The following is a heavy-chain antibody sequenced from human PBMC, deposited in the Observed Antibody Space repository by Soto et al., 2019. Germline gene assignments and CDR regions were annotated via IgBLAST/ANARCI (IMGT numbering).Heavy chain of an antibody. CDR3: ATVAVQVGWFRSDYVPQFDY. V-gene: IGHV1-24*01. Sequence: ASVKVSCKVSGYTLSDFSIHWVRQAPGKGLEWMGGFDPEEGETIYAQKFQGRVIMTEDTSTDTAYMELSSLRSEDTAVYYCATVAVQVGWFRSDYVPQFDYWGQGTLVTVSS. J-gene: IGHJ4*02. D-gene: IGHD3-16*01. CDR1: GYTLSDFS. CDR2: FDPEEGET.